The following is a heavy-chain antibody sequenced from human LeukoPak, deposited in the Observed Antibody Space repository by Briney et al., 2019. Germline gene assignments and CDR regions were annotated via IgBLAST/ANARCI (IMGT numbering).Heavy chain of an antibody. Sequence: SETLSLTCTVSGVSISSSSYYWGWIRQPPGKGLEWIGSIYYSGSTYYNPSLKSRVTISVDTSKNQFSLKLSSVTAADTAVYYCARSTTPPKQMTTVTTAFDIWGQGTMVTVSS. CDR2: IYYSGST. J-gene: IGHJ3*02. CDR3: ARSTTPPKQMTTVTTAFDI. D-gene: IGHD4-17*01. CDR1: GVSISSSSYY. V-gene: IGHV4-39*01.